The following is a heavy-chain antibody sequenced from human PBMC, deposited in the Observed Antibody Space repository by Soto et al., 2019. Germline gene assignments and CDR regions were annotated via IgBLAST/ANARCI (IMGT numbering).Heavy chain of an antibody. J-gene: IGHJ4*02. CDR1: GGTFSSYA. V-gene: IGHV1-69*12. CDR3: ARTRTTVKVVAAPGDY. D-gene: IGHD2-15*01. Sequence: QVQLVQSGAEVKKPGSSVKVSCKASGGTFSSYAISWVRQAPGEGLEWMGGIIPIFGTANYAQKFQGRVTITADEYTSTAYMELSSLRSEDTAVYYCARTRTTVKVVAAPGDYWGQGTLVTVSS. CDR2: IIPIFGTA.